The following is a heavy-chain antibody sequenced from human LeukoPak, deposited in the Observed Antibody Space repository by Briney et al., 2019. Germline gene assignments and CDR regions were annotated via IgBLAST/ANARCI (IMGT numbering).Heavy chain of an antibody. J-gene: IGHJ4*02. CDR2: ISGSGHTT. Sequence: GGSLRLSCAASGFTFSSYAMTWVRQAPGTGLEWVSGISGSGHTTYYADSVKGRFTISRDSSKNTLYLEMNSLRADDTAVYYCARGGLAVAGAIDYWGQGTLVTVSS. V-gene: IGHV3-23*01. CDR3: ARGGLAVAGAIDY. CDR1: GFTFSSYA. D-gene: IGHD6-13*01.